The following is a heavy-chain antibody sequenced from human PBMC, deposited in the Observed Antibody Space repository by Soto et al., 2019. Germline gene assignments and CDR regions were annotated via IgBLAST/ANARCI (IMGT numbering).Heavy chain of an antibody. V-gene: IGHV4-59*01. CDR1: GCAISSYY. Sequence: SETLSLTGPVSGCAISSYYWLWLRQPPVKGLEWTGYIYYSGSTNYNPSLQSRVTISVDTYKNQFSMKLRSVTDADTAVYACAREKQLVSGDNWFDPWGQGTLVTVSS. CDR2: IYYSGST. CDR3: AREKQLVSGDNWFDP. D-gene: IGHD6-13*01. J-gene: IGHJ5*02.